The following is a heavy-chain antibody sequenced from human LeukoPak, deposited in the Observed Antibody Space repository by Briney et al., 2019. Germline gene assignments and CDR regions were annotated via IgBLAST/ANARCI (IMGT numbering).Heavy chain of an antibody. V-gene: IGHV4-59*08. CDR3: VTRSGGYSYAFDI. CDR2: MSYSGTT. D-gene: IGHD3-10*01. J-gene: IGHJ3*02. Sequence: SETLSLTCTISGGSIGSDFWSWIRQPPGKGLEWIGYMSYSGTTQYNPSLKSRVTISGDTSKNQFSLKLSSVTAADTAVYYCVTRSGGYSYAFDIWGQGTMVTVSS. CDR1: GGSIGSDF.